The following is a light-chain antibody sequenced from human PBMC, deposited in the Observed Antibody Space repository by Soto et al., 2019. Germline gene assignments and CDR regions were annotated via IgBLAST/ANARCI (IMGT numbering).Light chain of an antibody. CDR1: QSVINNY. Sequence: EIVLTQSPDTLSLFPGDSATLSCRASQSVINNYLAWYQQMPGRAPRLLIYGASNRATGVPDRFIGSGSGNDFTLSTSSLEPEDFAVFYCQQYHDSITFGQGTRLEI. J-gene: IGKJ5*01. CDR3: QQYHDSIT. CDR2: GAS. V-gene: IGKV3-20*01.